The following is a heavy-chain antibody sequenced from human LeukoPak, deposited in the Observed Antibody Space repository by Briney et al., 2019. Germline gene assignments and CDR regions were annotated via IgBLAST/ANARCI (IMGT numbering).Heavy chain of an antibody. J-gene: IGHJ4*02. Sequence: PSGTLSLTCAVSGAFITNSHWWSWARQPPGKGLEWICEIYHSGTTNYNPSLQSRVTMSVDKSKNQFSLKLSSVTAADTAVYYCATYFYGEYGSYYFDYWGQGTLVTVSS. V-gene: IGHV4-4*02. CDR3: ATYFYGEYGSYYFDY. D-gene: IGHD4-17*01. CDR2: IYHSGTT. CDR1: GAFITNSHW.